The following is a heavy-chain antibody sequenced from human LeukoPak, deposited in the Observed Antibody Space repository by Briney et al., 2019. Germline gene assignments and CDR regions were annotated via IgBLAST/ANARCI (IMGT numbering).Heavy chain of an antibody. J-gene: IGHJ4*02. CDR2: INPNSGGT. CDR3: ASAPPRSVAGDY. CDR1: GYTFTSCG. Sequence: ASVKVSCKASGYTFTSCGISWVRQAPGQGLEWMGWINPNSGGTNYAQKFQGRVTMTRDTSISTAYMELSRLRSDDTAVYYCASAPPRSVAGDYWGQGTLVTVSS. D-gene: IGHD6-19*01. V-gene: IGHV1-2*02.